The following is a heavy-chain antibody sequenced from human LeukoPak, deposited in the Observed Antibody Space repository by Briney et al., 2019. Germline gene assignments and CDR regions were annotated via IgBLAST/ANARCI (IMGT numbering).Heavy chain of an antibody. CDR1: GFTFSNYA. D-gene: IGHD2-2*02. J-gene: IGHJ4*02. CDR2: ISGSGDTT. CDR3: AKDLHCSSTSCYTGIFDY. V-gene: IGHV3-23*01. Sequence: PGGSLRLSCAASGFTFSNYAMSWVRQAPGKGLKWASAISGSGDTTYYADSLKGRFPISRDNSKNTLYLQMNSLTAEDTAVYYCAKDLHCSSTSCYTGIFDYWGQGTLVTVSS.